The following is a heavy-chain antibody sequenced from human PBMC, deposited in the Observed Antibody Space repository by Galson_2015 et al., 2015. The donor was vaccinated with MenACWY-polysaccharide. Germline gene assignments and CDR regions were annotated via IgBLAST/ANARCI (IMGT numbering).Heavy chain of an antibody. CDR2: IKNKADGGTI. CDR3: TTHAAAAADY. CDR1: GFTFTKAW. Sequence: SLRLSCAASGFTFTKAWMSWIRQAPGKGLEWIGRIKNKADGGTIDYAEPVKGRFTISRDDSKNMQYLQMNSLKTEDTAVYYCTTHAAAAADYWGQGTLVTVSS. D-gene: IGHD6-13*01. J-gene: IGHJ4*02. V-gene: IGHV3-15*01.